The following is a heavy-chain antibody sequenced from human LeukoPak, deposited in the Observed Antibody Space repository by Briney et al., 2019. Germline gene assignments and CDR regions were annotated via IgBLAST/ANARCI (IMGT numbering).Heavy chain of an antibody. CDR2: ISGSAGST. CDR1: GFSFSDCA. D-gene: IGHD5-24*01. Sequence: GGSLRLSCAASGFSFSDCAMSWVRQAPGRGLEWVSSISGSAGSTYYADSMKGRFTISRDNPKNTLHLEMNSLRAEDTAIYYCTKGMATIRRHIDSWGQGTLVTVSS. J-gene: IGHJ4*02. V-gene: IGHV3-23*01. CDR3: TKGMATIRRHIDS.